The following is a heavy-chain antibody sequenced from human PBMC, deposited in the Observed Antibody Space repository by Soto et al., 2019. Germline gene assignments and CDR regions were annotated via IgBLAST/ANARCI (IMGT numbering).Heavy chain of an antibody. CDR1: GYTFTSYD. V-gene: IGHV1-8*01. CDR2: MNPNSGNT. Sequence: QVQLVQSGAEVKKPGASVKVSCKASGYTFTSYDINWVRQATGQGLEWMGWMNPNSGNTGYAQKFQGRATMTRNTSISTAYMGLSRLRSEDTAVYYCARGRQVSRPWLVDYYGMDVWGQGTTVTVSS. D-gene: IGHD6-19*01. J-gene: IGHJ6*02. CDR3: ARGRQVSRPWLVDYYGMDV.